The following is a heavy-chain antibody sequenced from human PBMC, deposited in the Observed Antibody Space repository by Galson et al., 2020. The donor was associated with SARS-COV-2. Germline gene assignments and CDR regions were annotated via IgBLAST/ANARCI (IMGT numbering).Heavy chain of an antibody. D-gene: IGHD3-16*01. CDR2: ISAYNGNT. CDR3: ARDLSRDTMITFGGVPIDY. J-gene: IGHJ4*02. V-gene: IGHV1-18*04. CDR1: GYTFTSYG. Sequence: ASVKVSCKASGYTFTSYGISWVRQAPGQGLEWMGWISAYNGNTNYAQKLQGRVTMTTDTSTSTAYMELRSLRSDDTAVYYCARDLSRDTMITFGGVPIDYWGQGTLVTVSS.